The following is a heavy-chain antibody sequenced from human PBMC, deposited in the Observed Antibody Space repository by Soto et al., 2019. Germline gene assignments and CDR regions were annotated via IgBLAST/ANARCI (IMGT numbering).Heavy chain of an antibody. CDR1: GGSFSGYY. D-gene: IGHD5-12*01. V-gene: IGHV4-34*01. J-gene: IGHJ4*02. CDR3: ARGRGRGERWLQSGRFDY. Sequence: QVQLQQWGAGLLKPSETLSLTCAVYGGSFSGYYWSWIRQPPGKGLEWIGEINHSGSTNYNPSLKSRVTISVDTSKNQFSLKLSSVTAADTAVYYCARGRGRGERWLQSGRFDYWGQGTLVTVSS. CDR2: INHSGST.